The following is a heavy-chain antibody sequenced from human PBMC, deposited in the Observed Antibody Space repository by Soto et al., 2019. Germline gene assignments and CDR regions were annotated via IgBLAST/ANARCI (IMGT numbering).Heavy chain of an antibody. CDR3: ASGIAYCSGGTCYSVPNYFDP. Sequence: PSETVSLTGSVSGGCISSGDYYWSWIRQSPRKGQEWIGYIYHSGSTYYNPSLKSRVRISVDTSKNQFSLKLSSVNAADTAVYDCASGIAYCSGGTCYSVPNYFDPWGQGTLVTAPQ. J-gene: IGHJ5*02. D-gene: IGHD2-15*01. V-gene: IGHV4-30-4*01. CDR1: GGCISSGDYY. CDR2: IYHSGST.